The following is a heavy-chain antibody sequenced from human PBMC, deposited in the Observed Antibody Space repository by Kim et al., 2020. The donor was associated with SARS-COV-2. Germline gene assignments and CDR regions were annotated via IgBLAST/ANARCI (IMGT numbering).Heavy chain of an antibody. CDR1: GFTFGNSA. V-gene: IGHV3-23*01. CDR3: ARHLHVPTVTFYWYFDL. CDR2: IFGSGSGT. Sequence: GGSLRLSCAASGFTFGNSAMSWVRQAPGKGLEWVSGIFGSGSGTYYADSVKGRFTISRDNSQSTLYLQMDTLRAEDTAVYYCARHLHVPTVTFYWYFDLWSRGTLVTVSS. D-gene: IGHD2-21*02. J-gene: IGHJ2*01.